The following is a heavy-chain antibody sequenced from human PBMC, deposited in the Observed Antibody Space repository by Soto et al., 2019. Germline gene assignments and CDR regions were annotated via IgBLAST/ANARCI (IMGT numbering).Heavy chain of an antibody. CDR3: ARDLFGRLPDSSWYSDF. CDR2: IVVGSGNT. Sequence: SVKVSCTASGFTFTISAMQWVRQARGQRLEWIGWIVVGSGNTNYAQKFQERVTITRDMSTNTAYMDLRSLRSDDTAVYYCARDLFGRLPDSSWYSDFWGQGTLVTVSS. CDR1: GFTFTISA. D-gene: IGHD6-13*01. J-gene: IGHJ4*02. V-gene: IGHV1-58*02.